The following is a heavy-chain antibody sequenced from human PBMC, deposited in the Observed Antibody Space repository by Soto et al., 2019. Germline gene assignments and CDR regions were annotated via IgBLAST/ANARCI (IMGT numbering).Heavy chain of an antibody. J-gene: IGHJ6*02. Sequence: QVQLQESGPGLVKPSGTLSLTCAVSGGSISSSNWWSWVRQPPGKGLEWIGVIYHSGSTNYNPSLKSRVTISVDKSKNQFSLKLSSVTAADTAVYYCARDPYCSGGSCSLGMDVWGQGTTVTVSS. V-gene: IGHV4-4*02. D-gene: IGHD2-15*01. CDR1: GGSISSSNW. CDR3: ARDPYCSGGSCSLGMDV. CDR2: IYHSGST.